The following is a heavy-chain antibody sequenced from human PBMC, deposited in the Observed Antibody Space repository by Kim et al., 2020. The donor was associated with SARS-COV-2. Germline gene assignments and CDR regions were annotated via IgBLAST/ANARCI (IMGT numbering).Heavy chain of an antibody. Sequence: VKGRFTISRDHSKNTLYLQMNSLRAEDTAVYYCAKDIVGATYYYYGMDVWGQGTTVTVSS. V-gene: IGHV3-23*01. J-gene: IGHJ6*02. CDR3: AKDIVGATYYYYGMDV. D-gene: IGHD1-26*01.